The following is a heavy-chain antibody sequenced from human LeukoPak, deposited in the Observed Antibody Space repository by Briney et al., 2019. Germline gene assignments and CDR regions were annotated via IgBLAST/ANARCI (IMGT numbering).Heavy chain of an antibody. Sequence: GGSLRLSCAASGFTVSSNYMSWVRQAPGKGLEWVSVIYSGGSTYYADSVKGRFTISRDNSKNTLYLQMNSLRAEDTAVYYCAREMAAGHYHDAFDIWGQGTVVTVSS. CDR1: GFTVSSNY. V-gene: IGHV3-66*01. D-gene: IGHD6-13*01. J-gene: IGHJ3*02. CDR3: AREMAAGHYHDAFDI. CDR2: IYSGGST.